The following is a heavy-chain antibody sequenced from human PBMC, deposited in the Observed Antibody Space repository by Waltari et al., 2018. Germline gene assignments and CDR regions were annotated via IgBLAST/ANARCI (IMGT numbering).Heavy chain of an antibody. CDR2: MNHNSGNT. V-gene: IGHV1-8*03. CDR3: AMSEVWGHFDY. Sequence: QVQLVQSGAAVKKPGASVRVSCKASGYTFRSHAITWVRQATGQGLEWMGWMNHNSGNTGYAQKFQGRVTITRNTSISTADMELSSLRSEDTAVYDCAMSEVWGHFDYWGQGTLVTVSS. CDR1: GYTFRSHA. J-gene: IGHJ4*02. D-gene: IGHD1-26*01.